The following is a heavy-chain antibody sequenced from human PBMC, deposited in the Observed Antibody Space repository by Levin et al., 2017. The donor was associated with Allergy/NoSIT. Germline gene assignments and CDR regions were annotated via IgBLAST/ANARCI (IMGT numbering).Heavy chain of an antibody. CDR3: ARAFGEPPYYYYGMDV. V-gene: IGHV3-48*01. CDR1: GFTFSSYS. J-gene: IGHJ6*02. D-gene: IGHD3-10*01. CDR2: ISSSSSTI. Sequence: GGSLRLSCAASGFTFSSYSMNWVRQAPGKGLEWVSYISSSSSTIYYADSVKGRFTISRDNAKNSLYLQMNSLRAEDTAVYYCARAFGEPPYYYYGMDVWGQGTTVTVSS.